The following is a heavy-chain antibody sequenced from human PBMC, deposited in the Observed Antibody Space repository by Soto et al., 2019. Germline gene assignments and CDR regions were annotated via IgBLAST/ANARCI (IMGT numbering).Heavy chain of an antibody. V-gene: IGHV1-2*02. CDR3: ARVPIVGDTLYGMDV. Sequence: DSVKVSFKACGYPFTGYYMHLVRQAPGQGLEWMGWMNPNSGGTNYAQKFQGRVTMTRDTSISTAYMELSRLRSDDTAVYYCARVPIVGDTLYGMDVWGQGTTVTVSS. D-gene: IGHD1-26*01. J-gene: IGHJ6*02. CDR2: MNPNSGGT. CDR1: GYPFTGYY.